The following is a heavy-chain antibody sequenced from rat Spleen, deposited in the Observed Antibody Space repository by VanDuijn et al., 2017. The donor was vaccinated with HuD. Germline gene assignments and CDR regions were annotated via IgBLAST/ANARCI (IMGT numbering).Heavy chain of an antibody. CDR3: VTEYYGYTYWYFDF. D-gene: IGHD1-9*01. Sequence: EVQLVESGGGLVQPGRSLKLSCVTSGFTFNYYWMTWIRQAPTKGLEWVASISPSGGSTNYRDSVKGRFTISRDNAKSTLYLQMDSLRSEDTATYYCVTEYYGYTYWYFDFWGPGTMVTVSS. J-gene: IGHJ1*01. CDR2: ISPSGGST. CDR1: GFTFNYYW. V-gene: IGHV5-19*01.